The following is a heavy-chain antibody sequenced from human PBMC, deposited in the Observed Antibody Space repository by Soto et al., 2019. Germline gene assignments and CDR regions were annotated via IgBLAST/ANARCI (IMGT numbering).Heavy chain of an antibody. Sequence: ASVKVSCKASGGTFTNYAFSWVRQAPGQGLEWMGGIIPVFGTPDYAQKFQGRVTITADESTRTASMELSSLRSDDTAVYYCARERSVGYCITTTCPKPYYYNAMAVGGQGTTVTVSS. CDR1: GGTFTNYA. CDR2: IIPVFGTP. J-gene: IGHJ6*02. D-gene: IGHD2-2*01. CDR3: ARERSVGYCITTTCPKPYYYNAMAV. V-gene: IGHV1-69*13.